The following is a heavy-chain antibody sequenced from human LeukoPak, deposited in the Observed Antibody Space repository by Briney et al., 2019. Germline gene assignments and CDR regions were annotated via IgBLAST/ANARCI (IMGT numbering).Heavy chain of an antibody. V-gene: IGHV4-34*01. J-gene: IGHJ5*02. D-gene: IGHD3-9*01. CDR1: GGSFSGYY. CDR2: VNHSGST. Sequence: SETLSLTCAVYGGSFSGYYWSWIRQLPGKGLEWIGEVNHSGSTNYNPSLKSRVTISVDTSKNQFSLKLSSVTAADTAVYYCARGGPYYDILTGYYPDNWFDPWGQGTLVTVSS. CDR3: ARGGPYYDILTGYYPDNWFDP.